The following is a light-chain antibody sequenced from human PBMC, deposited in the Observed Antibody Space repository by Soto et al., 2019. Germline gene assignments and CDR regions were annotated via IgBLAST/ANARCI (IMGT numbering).Light chain of an antibody. V-gene: IGKV3-11*01. J-gene: IGKJ2*01. Sequence: EIVLTQSPATLSLSPGERATLSCRASQSISSYLAWYQQKPGQAPRLLIYDASNRATGIPARFSGSGSGTDFTLNISSLEAEDFEVYYCQQRSNWPPAFGQGTKLEIK. CDR2: DAS. CDR1: QSISSY. CDR3: QQRSNWPPA.